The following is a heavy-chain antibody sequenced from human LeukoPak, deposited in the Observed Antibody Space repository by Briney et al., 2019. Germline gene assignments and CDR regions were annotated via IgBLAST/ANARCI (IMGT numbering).Heavy chain of an antibody. V-gene: IGHV3-53*01. Sequence: GGSLRLSCAASWFTVSSNYMSWVRQAPGKGLEWVSVIYSGGSTYYADSVKGRFTISRDNSKNTLYLQMNSLRAEDTAVYYCARFGYFDWYLMAFDIWGQGTMVTVSS. J-gene: IGHJ3*02. CDR1: WFTVSSNY. D-gene: IGHD3-9*01. CDR2: IYSGGST. CDR3: ARFGYFDWYLMAFDI.